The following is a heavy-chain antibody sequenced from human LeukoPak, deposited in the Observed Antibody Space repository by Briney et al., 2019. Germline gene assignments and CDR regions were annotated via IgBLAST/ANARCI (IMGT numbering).Heavy chain of an antibody. CDR2: INHSGST. CDR1: GGSFSGYY. Sequence: SETLSLTCVVYGGSFSGYYWSWIRQPPGKGLEWIGEINHSGSTNYNPSLKSRVTISVDTSKNQFSLKLSSVTAADTAVYYCARLGFGESFDYWGQGTLVTVSS. CDR3: ARLGFGESFDY. V-gene: IGHV4-34*01. J-gene: IGHJ4*02. D-gene: IGHD3-10*01.